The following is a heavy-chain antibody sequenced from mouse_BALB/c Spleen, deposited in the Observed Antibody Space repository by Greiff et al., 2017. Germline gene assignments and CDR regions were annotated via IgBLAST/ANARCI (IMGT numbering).Heavy chain of an antibody. J-gene: IGHJ2*01. CDR2: IYPGSGNT. CDR1: GYTFTDYY. V-gene: IGHV1-84*02. CDR3: ARSQLGRGGYYFDY. Sequence: QVHVKQSGPELVKPGASVKISCKASGYTFTDYYINWVKQKPGQGLEWIGWIYPGSGNTKYNEKFKGKATLTVDTSSSTAYMQLSSLTSEDTAVYFCARSQLGRGGYYFDYWGQGTTLTVSS. D-gene: IGHD4-1*02.